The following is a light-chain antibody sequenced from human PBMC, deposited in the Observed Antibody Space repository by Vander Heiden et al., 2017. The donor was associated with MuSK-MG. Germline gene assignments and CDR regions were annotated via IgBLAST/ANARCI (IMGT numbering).Light chain of an antibody. Sequence: SYELTQPPSVSVSPGQTASIPCSGDKLGDKYACWYQQKPGQSPVLVIYQDSKRPSGIPERFSGSNSGNTATLTISGTQAMDEADYYCQAWASRVVFGGGTKLTVL. CDR1: KLGDKY. CDR3: QAWASRVV. CDR2: QDS. V-gene: IGLV3-1*01. J-gene: IGLJ2*01.